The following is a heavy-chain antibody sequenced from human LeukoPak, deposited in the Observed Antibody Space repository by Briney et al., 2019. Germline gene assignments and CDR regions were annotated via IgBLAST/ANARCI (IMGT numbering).Heavy chain of an antibody. V-gene: IGHV3-30-3*01. J-gene: IGHJ4*02. CDR3: AREVGGSYHFDY. Sequence: PGGSLRLSCAASGFTFSSYAMHWVRQAPGKGLEWVAVISYDGSNKYYADSVKGRFTISRDNSKNTLYLQMNSLRAEDTAVYYCAREVGGSYHFDYWGQGTLVTVSS. D-gene: IGHD1-26*01. CDR2: ISYDGSNK. CDR1: GFTFSSYA.